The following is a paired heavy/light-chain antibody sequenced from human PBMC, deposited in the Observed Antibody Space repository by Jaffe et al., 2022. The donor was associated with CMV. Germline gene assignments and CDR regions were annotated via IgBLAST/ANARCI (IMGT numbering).Heavy chain of an antibody. J-gene: IGHJ4*02. CDR1: GFTFSSYG. D-gene: IGHD1-26*01. CDR2: ISYDGSNK. Sequence: QVQLVESGGGVVQPGRSLRLSCAASGFTFSSYGMHWVRQAPGKGLEWVAVISYDGSNKYYADSVKGRFTISRDNSKNTLYLQMNSLRAEDTAVYYCASDSGSYWGYFDYWGQGTLVTVSS. V-gene: IGHV3-30*03. CDR3: ASDSGSYWGYFDY.
Light chain of an antibody. Sequence: DIQLTQSPSFLSASVGDRVTITCRASQGISSYLAWYQQKPGKAPKLLIYAASTLQSGVPSRFSGSGSGTEFTLTISSLQPEDFATYYCQQLNSYPFGGGTKVEIK. V-gene: IGKV1-9*01. CDR1: QGISSY. CDR2: AAS. J-gene: IGKJ4*01. CDR3: QQLNSYP.